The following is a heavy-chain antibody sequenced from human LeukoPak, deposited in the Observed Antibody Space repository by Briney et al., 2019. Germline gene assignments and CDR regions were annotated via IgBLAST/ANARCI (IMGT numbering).Heavy chain of an antibody. V-gene: IGHV3-30*02. D-gene: IGHD5-24*01. CDR3: AKTLPRAQTHEMGYYFDS. CDR1: GFTFRSYA. Sequence: GGSLRLSCAASGFTFRSYAMSWVRQAPGKGLEWVAFIRYYGSNKYYVDSVKGRFTISRDNSKNTMYLQMNSLRTDDTSVYYCAKTLPRAQTHEMGYYFDSWGQGTLVTVSS. J-gene: IGHJ4*02. CDR2: IRYYGSNK.